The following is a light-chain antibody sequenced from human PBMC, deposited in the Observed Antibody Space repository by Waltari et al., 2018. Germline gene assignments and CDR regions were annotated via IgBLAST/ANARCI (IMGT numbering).Light chain of an antibody. V-gene: IGLV4-69*01. CDR2: VNSDGSH. Sequence: QLVLTQSPSASASLGASVKLTCTLSSGHSSNIIAWLQQRPERGPRYLMKVNSDGSHSKGDDIPDGFSGSSSGAGRYLTIASLQSEDEADYYCETGGHGTWVFGGGTKLTVL. CDR1: SGHSSNI. CDR3: ETGGHGTWV. J-gene: IGLJ3*02.